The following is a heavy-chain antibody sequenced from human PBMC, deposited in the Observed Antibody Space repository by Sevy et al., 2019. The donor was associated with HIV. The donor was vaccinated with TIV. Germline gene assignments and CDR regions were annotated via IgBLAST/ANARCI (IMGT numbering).Heavy chain of an antibody. V-gene: IGHV3-48*03. Sequence: GGSLRLSCAASGFTFSSYEMNWVRQAPGKGLEWVSYISSSGSTMYYADSVKGRFTIARDNAKNSLYLQMNSLRAEDTAIYYCARVDYVDTSMVSAFDIWGQGTMVTVSS. J-gene: IGHJ3*02. CDR3: ARVDYVDTSMVSAFDI. CDR1: GFTFSSYE. CDR2: ISSSGSTM. D-gene: IGHD5-18*01.